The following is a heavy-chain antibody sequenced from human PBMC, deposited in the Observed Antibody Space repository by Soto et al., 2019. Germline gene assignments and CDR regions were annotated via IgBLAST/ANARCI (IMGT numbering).Heavy chain of an antibody. J-gene: IGHJ4*02. D-gene: IGHD3-22*01. CDR3: ASGAYYYDSSGYSY. V-gene: IGHV3-48*02. CDR2: ISSSSSTI. CDR1: GFTFSSYS. Sequence: EVQLVESGGGLVQPGGSLRLSCAASGFTFSSYSTNWVRQAPGKGLEWVSYISSSSSTIYYADSVKGRFTISRDNAKNSLYLQMNSLRDEDTAVYYCASGAYYYDSSGYSYWGQGTLVTVSS.